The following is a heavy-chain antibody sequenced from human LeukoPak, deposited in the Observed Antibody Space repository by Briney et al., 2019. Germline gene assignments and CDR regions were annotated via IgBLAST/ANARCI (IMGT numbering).Heavy chain of an antibody. CDR3: ASPQTAAYYYGSGSLFAGAFDI. Sequence: SETLSLTCAVSGYSISSGYYWGWIRQPPGKGLEWIGSIYHSGSTYYNPSLKSRVTISVDTSKNQFSLKPSSVTAADTAVYYCASPQTAAYYYGSGSLFAGAFDIWGQGTMVTVSS. D-gene: IGHD3-10*01. V-gene: IGHV4-38-2*01. CDR2: IYHSGST. CDR1: GYSISSGYY. J-gene: IGHJ3*02.